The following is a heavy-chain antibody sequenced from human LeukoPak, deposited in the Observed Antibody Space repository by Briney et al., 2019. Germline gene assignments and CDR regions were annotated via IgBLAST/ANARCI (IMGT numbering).Heavy chain of an antibody. CDR2: ISGSGGSA. D-gene: IGHD3-10*02. V-gene: IGHV3-23*01. CDR3: ASCSGSYYLAY. CDR1: GFTFSSYA. J-gene: IGHJ4*02. Sequence: GGSLRLSCAASGFTFSSYAMSWVRQAPGKGLEWVSAISGSGGSAYYADSVKGRFTISRDNSKNTLYLQMNSLRAEDTAVYYCASCSGSYYLAYWGQGTLVTVSS.